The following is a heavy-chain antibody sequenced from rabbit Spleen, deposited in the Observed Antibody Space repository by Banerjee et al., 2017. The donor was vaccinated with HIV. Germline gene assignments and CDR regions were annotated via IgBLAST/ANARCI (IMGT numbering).Heavy chain of an antibody. Sequence: QEQLVESGGGLVQPEGSLTLTCTASGFSFSSNYYMCWVRQAPGKGLEWIGCIYTGSGNTYYASWAQGRFTISKTSSTTVTLQLNSLTAADTATYFCARKDGSTTNGYDLWGPGTLVTVS. CDR2: IYTGSGNT. CDR3: ARKDGSTTNGYDL. D-gene: IGHD3-1*01. V-gene: IGHV1S45*01. CDR1: GFSFSSNYY. J-gene: IGHJ4*01.